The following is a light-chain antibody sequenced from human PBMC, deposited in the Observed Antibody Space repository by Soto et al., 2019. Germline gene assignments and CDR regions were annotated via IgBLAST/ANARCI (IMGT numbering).Light chain of an antibody. V-gene: IGLV1-40*01. J-gene: IGLJ1*01. CDR1: SSNIGSTYG. CDR3: QSYDDSLSVHYV. Sequence: QSALTQPPSVSGAPGQRVTISCTGSSSNIGSTYGVQWYQQLPGTAPKLLIHGNTDRPSGAPDRFSGSKSGTSASLAITGLQADDEADYYCQSYDDSLSVHYVFGTGTKVTVL. CDR2: GNT.